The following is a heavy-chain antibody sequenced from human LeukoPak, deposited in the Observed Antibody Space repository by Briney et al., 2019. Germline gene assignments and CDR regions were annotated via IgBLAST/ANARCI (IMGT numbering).Heavy chain of an antibody. V-gene: IGHV4-59*12. D-gene: IGHD3-16*01. J-gene: IGHJ3*02. CDR1: GGSISSYY. Sequence: SETLSLTCTVSGGSISSYYWSWIRQPPGKGLEWIGYIYYSGSTNYNPSLKSRVTISVDTSKNQFSLKLSSVTPEDTAVYYCARDSLGESDAFDIWGQGTMVTVSS. CDR2: IYYSGST. CDR3: ARDSLGESDAFDI.